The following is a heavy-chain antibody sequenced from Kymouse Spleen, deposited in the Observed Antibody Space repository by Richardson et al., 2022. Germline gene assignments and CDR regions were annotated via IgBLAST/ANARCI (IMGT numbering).Heavy chain of an antibody. CDR2: IYYSGST. D-gene: IGHD2-2*02. Sequence: QLQLQESGPGLVKPSETLSLTCTVSGGSISSSSYYWGWIRQPPGKGLEWIGSIYYSGSTYYNPSLKSRVTISVDTSKNQFSLKLSSVTAADTAVYYCAVLGYCSSTSCYGTFDYWGQGTLVTVSS. CDR1: GGSISSSSYY. CDR3: AVLGYCSSTSCYGTFDY. V-gene: IGHV4-39*01. J-gene: IGHJ4*02.